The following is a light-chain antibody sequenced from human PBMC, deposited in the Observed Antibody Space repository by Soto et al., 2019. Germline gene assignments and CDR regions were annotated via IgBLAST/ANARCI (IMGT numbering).Light chain of an antibody. V-gene: IGLV7-46*01. J-gene: IGLJ2*01. CDR1: TGAVTSGHY. CDR3: MLSYSGARVV. CDR2: DTN. Sequence: HAVVTQEPSLTVSPGGTVTLTCGSTTGAVTSGHYPNWFQQKPGQAPRPLIYDTNSKHSWTPARFSGSLLGGKAALTLSGAQPEDEAEYYCMLSYSGARVVFGGGTKVTVL.